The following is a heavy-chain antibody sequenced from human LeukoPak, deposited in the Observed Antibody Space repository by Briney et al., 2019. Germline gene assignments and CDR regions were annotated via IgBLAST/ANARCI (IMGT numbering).Heavy chain of an antibody. CDR2: ISWNSGSI. V-gene: IGHV3-9*01. Sequence: GGSLRLSCAASGFTFDDYAMHWVRQAPGKGLEWVSGISWNSGSIGYADSVKGRFTISRDNAKNSLYLQMNSLRAEDTALYYCAKDTTYYYGSGSYYRVHNWFDPWGQGTLVTVSS. CDR1: GFTFDDYA. D-gene: IGHD3-10*01. J-gene: IGHJ5*02. CDR3: AKDTTYYYGSGSYYRVHNWFDP.